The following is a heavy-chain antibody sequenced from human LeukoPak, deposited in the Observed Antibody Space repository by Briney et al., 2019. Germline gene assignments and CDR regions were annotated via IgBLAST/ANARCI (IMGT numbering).Heavy chain of an antibody. Sequence: GGSLRLSCAASAFTFSSYNMNWVRQAPGKGLEWVSSISSSSSYIYYADSVKGRFTISRDNAKNSLYLQMNSLRAEDTAVYYCARDLAVVGATRGYWGQGTLVTVSS. CDR2: ISSSSSYI. CDR3: ARDLAVVGATRGY. J-gene: IGHJ4*02. D-gene: IGHD2-15*01. CDR1: AFTFSSYN. V-gene: IGHV3-21*01.